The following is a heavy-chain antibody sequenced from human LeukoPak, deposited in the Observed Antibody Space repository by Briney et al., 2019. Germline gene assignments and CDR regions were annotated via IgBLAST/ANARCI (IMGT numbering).Heavy chain of an antibody. J-gene: IGHJ4*02. CDR3: AKALRASSYDY. CDR2: INSSGGTT. CDR1: GFTFSSYT. V-gene: IGHV3-23*01. D-gene: IGHD2-2*01. Sequence: PGGSLRLSCAASGFTFSSYTMGWVRQPPGKGLEWVSDINSSGGTTYYADSVKGRFTISRDNSKDTLYLQMNSLRAEDTAVYYCAKALRASSYDYWGQGTLVTVSS.